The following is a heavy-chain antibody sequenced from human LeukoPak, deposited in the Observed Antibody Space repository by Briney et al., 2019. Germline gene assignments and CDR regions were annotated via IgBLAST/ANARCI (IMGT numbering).Heavy chain of an antibody. D-gene: IGHD3-22*01. CDR2: IYYSGST. V-gene: IGHV4-39*01. Sequence: PSETLSLTCTVSVGSISSSSYYWGWIRKPPGKGLEWIGSIYYSGSTYYNPSLNNRVTISVDTSRNQSSLQLSSLTAADAVWYFCAKRYYYDSSGYYQGYYFDYWGQGTLVTVSS. J-gene: IGHJ4*02. CDR1: VGSISSSSYY. CDR3: AKRYYYDSSGYYQGYYFDY.